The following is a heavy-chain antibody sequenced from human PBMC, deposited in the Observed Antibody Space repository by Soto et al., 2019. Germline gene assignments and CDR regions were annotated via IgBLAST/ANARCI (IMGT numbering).Heavy chain of an antibody. CDR3: AKDRADDFWSGYYSMDV. CDR1: GFTFDDYA. D-gene: IGHD3-3*01. Sequence: EVQLVESGGGLVQPGRSLRLSCAASGFTFDDYAMHWVRQAPGKGLEWVSGISWNSGSIGYADSVKGRFTISRDNAKHSLYLQMNSLRAEDTALYYCAKDRADDFWSGYYSMDVWGKGTTVTVSS. J-gene: IGHJ6*03. CDR2: ISWNSGSI. V-gene: IGHV3-9*01.